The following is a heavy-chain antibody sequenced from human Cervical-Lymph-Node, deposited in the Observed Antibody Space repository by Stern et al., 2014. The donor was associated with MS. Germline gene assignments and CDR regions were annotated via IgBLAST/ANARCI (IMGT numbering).Heavy chain of an antibody. D-gene: IGHD5-24*01. J-gene: IGHJ4*02. CDR3: ARGHIPYAYNYLFDY. V-gene: IGHV3-33*01. Sequence: QVQLVQSGGGVVQPGTYLRLSCAASGFTFSSYGMHWVRQAPGKGLEWVAPAWYDGSPAYYTNSVKGRFTISRDNSKNTLSLQMNSLTAEDTAVYYCARGHIPYAYNYLFDYWGQGTLVTVSS. CDR2: AWYDGSPA. CDR1: GFTFSSYG.